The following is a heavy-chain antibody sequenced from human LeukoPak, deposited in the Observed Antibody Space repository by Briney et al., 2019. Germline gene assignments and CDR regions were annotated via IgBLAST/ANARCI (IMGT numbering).Heavy chain of an antibody. J-gene: IGHJ6*02. Sequence: ASVEVSCKTSGCTFTSYDINWVRQATGQGLEWMGWMNPNSGNTGYAQKFQGRVTMTRNTSISSAYMELSSLRSEDTAVYYCARGLFGELSYYYYYGMDVWGQGTTVTVSS. CDR2: MNPNSGNT. D-gene: IGHD3-10*02. CDR3: ARGLFGELSYYYYYGMDV. CDR1: GCTFTSYD. V-gene: IGHV1-8*02.